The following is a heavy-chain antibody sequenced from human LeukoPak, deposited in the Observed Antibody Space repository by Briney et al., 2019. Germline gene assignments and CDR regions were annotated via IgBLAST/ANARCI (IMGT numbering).Heavy chain of an antibody. Sequence: SETLSLTCTVSGGSISSSSYYWGWIRQPPGKGLEWIGSIYYSGSTYYNPSLKSRVTISVDTSKNQFSLKLSSVTAADTAVYYCAREGGFWQEGGWFDPWGQGTLVTVSS. CDR1: GGSISSSSYY. CDR2: IYYSGST. V-gene: IGHV4-39*02. D-gene: IGHD3-3*01. CDR3: AREGGFWQEGGWFDP. J-gene: IGHJ5*02.